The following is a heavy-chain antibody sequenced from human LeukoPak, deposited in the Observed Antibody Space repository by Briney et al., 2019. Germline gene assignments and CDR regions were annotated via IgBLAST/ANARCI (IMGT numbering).Heavy chain of an antibody. CDR1: GFTFSSYS. J-gene: IGHJ6*02. CDR2: ISSSSSTI. Sequence: GGSLRLSCAASGFTFSSYSMNWVRQAPGKGLEWVSYISSSSSTIYYADSVKGRFTISRDNAKNSLYLQMNSLRDEDTAVYYCARDPVYAIPGYYYYYGMDVWGQGTTVTVSS. CDR3: ARDPVYAIPGYYYYYGMDV. V-gene: IGHV3-48*02. D-gene: IGHD2-8*01.